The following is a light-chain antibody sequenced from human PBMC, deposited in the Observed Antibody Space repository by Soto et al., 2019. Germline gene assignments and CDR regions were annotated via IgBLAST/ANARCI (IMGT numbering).Light chain of an antibody. Sequence: TQSPATLSLSPGESATLSCRASQNVGLNFAWYQQKPGKAPKLLIYAASSLQSGVPSRFSGSGSGTDFTLTISSLQPEDFATYYCQQSYSTPLTFGQGTKVEIK. J-gene: IGKJ1*01. CDR3: QQSYSTPLT. CDR2: AAS. V-gene: IGKV1-39*01. CDR1: QNVGLN.